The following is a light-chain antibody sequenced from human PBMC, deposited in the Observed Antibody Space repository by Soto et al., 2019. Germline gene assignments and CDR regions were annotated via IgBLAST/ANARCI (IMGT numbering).Light chain of an antibody. CDR1: QSISDW. V-gene: IGKV1-5*01. CDR3: QHYHSYPYT. CDR2: HAF. J-gene: IGKJ2*01. Sequence: DIQMTQSRSTLSASVGDRVTVTCRASQSISDWLAWYQHKPGKGPKLVIYHAFPLESGVPSRFSGSGSGTEFTLTISSLQPDDFAPYYCQHYHSYPYTFGQGTKLEIK.